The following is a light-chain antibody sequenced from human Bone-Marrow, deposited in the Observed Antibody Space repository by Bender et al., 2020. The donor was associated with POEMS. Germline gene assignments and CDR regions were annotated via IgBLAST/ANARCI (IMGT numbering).Light chain of an antibody. CDR2: SDN. Sequence: QSVLTQPPSASGTPGQRVTISCSGSNSNIGTNAVNWYQQFPGTAPKHLFYSDNQRPSGVPDRFYAFKSGTSASLAISGVQSEDEADYYCAAWDAGLGGGVFGGGTKLTVL. CDR3: AAWDAGLGGGV. J-gene: IGLJ3*02. CDR1: NSNIGTNA. V-gene: IGLV1-44*01.